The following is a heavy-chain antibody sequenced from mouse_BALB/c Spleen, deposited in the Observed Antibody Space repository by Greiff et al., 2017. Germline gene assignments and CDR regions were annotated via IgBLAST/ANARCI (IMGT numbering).Heavy chain of an antibody. V-gene: IGHV2-6-2*01. Sequence: VKLMESGPDLVAPSQSLSITCTVSGFSLTSYGVHWVRQPPGKGLEWLVVIWSDGSTTYNSALKSRLSISKDNSKSQVFLKMNSLQTDDTAMYYCARHSLRGYAMDYWGQGTSVTVSA. CDR1: GFSLTSYG. J-gene: IGHJ4*01. CDR2: IWSDGST. D-gene: IGHD1-1*01. CDR3: ARHSLRGYAMDY.